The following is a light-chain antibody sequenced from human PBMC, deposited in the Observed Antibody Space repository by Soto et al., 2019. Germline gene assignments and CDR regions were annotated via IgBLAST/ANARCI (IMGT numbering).Light chain of an antibody. J-gene: IGKJ2*01. Sequence: DIQMTQSPSSLSASVGGRITISCRASQGISNLLAWYQQKPGKAPKLLIYAASTLQSGVPSRISGSGSATDFTLTISSLQPEDSAAYYCLQDYNYPFTFGQGTKVDIK. CDR3: LQDYNYPFT. CDR2: AAS. CDR1: QGISNL. V-gene: IGKV1-27*01.